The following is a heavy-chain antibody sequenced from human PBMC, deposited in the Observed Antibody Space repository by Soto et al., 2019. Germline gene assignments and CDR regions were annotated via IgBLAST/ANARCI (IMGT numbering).Heavy chain of an antibody. V-gene: IGHV4-31*03. CDR2: IYYSGST. Sequence: QVQLQESGPGLVKPSQTLSLTCTVSGGSISSGGYYWSWIRQHPGKGLEWIGYIYYSGSTYYNPSLKSRVTISVDTSKNQFSLKLSSVTAADTAVYYCARDRRVFGVVAHYFDYWGQGTLVTVSS. CDR1: GGSISSGGYY. D-gene: IGHD3-3*01. CDR3: ARDRRVFGVVAHYFDY. J-gene: IGHJ4*02.